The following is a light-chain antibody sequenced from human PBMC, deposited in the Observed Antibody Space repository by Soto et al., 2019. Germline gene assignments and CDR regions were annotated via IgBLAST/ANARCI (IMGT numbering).Light chain of an antibody. CDR2: DAS. Sequence: DIQMTQSPSTLSASVGDRVTITCRASQSISSWLAWYQQKPGKAPKLLIYDASSLESGVPSRFSGSGSGTEFTLTISSLQPDDFALYYCQQRNTWPPITFGQGTKVDIK. V-gene: IGKV1-5*01. J-gene: IGKJ1*01. CDR1: QSISSW. CDR3: QQRNTWPPIT.